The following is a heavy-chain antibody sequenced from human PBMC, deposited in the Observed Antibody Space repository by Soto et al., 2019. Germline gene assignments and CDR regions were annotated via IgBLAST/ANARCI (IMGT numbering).Heavy chain of an antibody. CDR1: GYTFTNYG. Sequence: QVQLVQSGAEVKKPGASVKVSCKASGYTFTNYGINWVRQAPGQGLEWMGWISAYNGNTNYAQKLQSRVTMTTDTSTTTAYMELRSLISDDTAVYYCARDFGYCSGGDCYSYFDYWGQGTLVTVSS. V-gene: IGHV1-18*01. J-gene: IGHJ4*02. D-gene: IGHD2-15*01. CDR3: ARDFGYCSGGDCYSYFDY. CDR2: ISAYNGNT.